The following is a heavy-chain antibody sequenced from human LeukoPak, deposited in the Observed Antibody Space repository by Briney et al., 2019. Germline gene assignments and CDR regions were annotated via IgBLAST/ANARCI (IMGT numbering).Heavy chain of an antibody. CDR2: ISAYNGNT. Sequence: ASVKVSCKASGYTFTSYGISWVRQAPGQGLECMGWISAYNGNTNYAQKFQGRVTMTEDTSTDTAYMELSSLRSEDTAVYYCATDFREHYYDSWGQGTLVTVSS. CDR1: GYTFTSYG. D-gene: IGHD3-22*01. V-gene: IGHV1-18*01. J-gene: IGHJ4*02. CDR3: ATDFREHYYDS.